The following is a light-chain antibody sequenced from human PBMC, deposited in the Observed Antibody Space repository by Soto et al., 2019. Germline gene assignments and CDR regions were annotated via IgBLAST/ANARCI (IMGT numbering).Light chain of an antibody. Sequence: QSALTQPASVSGSPGQSITISCTGTSSDVGGYNYVSWYQQHPGKAPKLMIYDVSNRPSGVSIRFSGSKSGNTASLTISGLQAEDEADYYCSSYTSSSTVSVVFGGGTKLTVL. CDR2: DVS. CDR1: SSDVGGYNY. CDR3: SSYTSSSTVSVV. V-gene: IGLV2-14*01. J-gene: IGLJ2*01.